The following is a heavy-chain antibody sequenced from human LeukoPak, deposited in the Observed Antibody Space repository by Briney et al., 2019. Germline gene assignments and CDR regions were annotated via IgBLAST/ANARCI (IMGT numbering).Heavy chain of an antibody. CDR1: GFTFSSYW. J-gene: IGHJ4*02. CDR3: AREGRPNTYSSGWPIDY. V-gene: IGHV3-7*01. CDR2: IKQDGSEK. Sequence: GGSLRLSCAASGFTFSSYWMSWVRQAPGKGLEWVANIKQDGSEKYYVDSVKGRFTISRDNAKNSLYLQMNSLRAEDTAVYYCAREGRPNTYSSGWPIDYWGQGTLVTVSS. D-gene: IGHD6-19*01.